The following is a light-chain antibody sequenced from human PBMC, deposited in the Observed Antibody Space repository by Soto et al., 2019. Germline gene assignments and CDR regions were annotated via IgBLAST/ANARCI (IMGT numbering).Light chain of an antibody. V-gene: IGKV1-27*01. CDR2: AAS. Sequence: DIQMTQSPSSLSSSVGDRVTIACRASQGISTYLAWYQQQPGKVPKLLIYAASTLLSGVPSRFSGSGSGTDFTLTISSLQPEDVATYYCQKYDTAPLTFGQGTKVDIK. J-gene: IGKJ1*01. CDR3: QKYDTAPLT. CDR1: QGISTY.